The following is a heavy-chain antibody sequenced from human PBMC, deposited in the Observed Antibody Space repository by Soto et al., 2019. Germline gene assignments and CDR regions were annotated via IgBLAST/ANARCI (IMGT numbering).Heavy chain of an antibody. CDR1: GFTFNRHA. Sequence: QVQLVASGGGVVHLGRSLTLSCAASGFTFNRHAIHWVRQSPGKGLEWVTVISRDGNNKYSADSVKGRFTISRDNAKNTVILQMNSLRREDMAIYYCARSRSGAVADSFDYWGQGTPVTVSS. V-gene: IGHV3-30-3*01. CDR2: ISRDGNNK. D-gene: IGHD3-10*01. CDR3: ARSRSGAVADSFDY. J-gene: IGHJ4*02.